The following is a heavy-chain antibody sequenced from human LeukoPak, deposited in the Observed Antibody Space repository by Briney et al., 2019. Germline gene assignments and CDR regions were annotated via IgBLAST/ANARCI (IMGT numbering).Heavy chain of an antibody. CDR1: GFTFSGSA. J-gene: IGHJ4*02. CDR3: TVDYGDYGRFFDY. Sequence: PGRSLRLSCAASGFTFSGSAMHWVRQASGKGLEWVGRIRSKANSYATAYAASVKGRFTISRDESKNTAYLQMNSLKTEDTAVYYCTVDYGDYGRFFDYWGQGTLVTVSS. V-gene: IGHV3-73*01. D-gene: IGHD4-17*01. CDR2: IRSKANSYAT.